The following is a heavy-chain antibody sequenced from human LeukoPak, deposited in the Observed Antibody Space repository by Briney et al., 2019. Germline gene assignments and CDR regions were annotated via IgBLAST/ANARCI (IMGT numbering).Heavy chain of an antibody. D-gene: IGHD3-9*01. CDR2: IYTSGST. CDR1: GGSISSYY. J-gene: IGHJ4*02. CDR3: ARQSYYGILTGYYSRRFDY. Sequence: SETLSLTCTVSGGSISSYYWSWIRQPAGKGLEWIGRIYTSGSTNYNPSLKSRVTISVDTSKNQFSLKLSSVTAADTAVYYCARQSYYGILTGYYSRRFDYWGQGTLVTVSS. V-gene: IGHV4-4*07.